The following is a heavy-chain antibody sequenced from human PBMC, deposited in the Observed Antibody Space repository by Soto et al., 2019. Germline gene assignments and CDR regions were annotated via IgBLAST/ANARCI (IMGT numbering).Heavy chain of an antibody. V-gene: IGHV1-18*01. Sequence: ASVKVSCKASGYTFTSYGISWVRQAPGQGLEWMGWISAYNGNTNYAQKLQGRVTMTTDTSTSTAYMELRSLRSDDTAVYYCARDYEYIWGSYRPPSYFVYWGQGTLVTVSS. D-gene: IGHD3-16*02. CDR2: ISAYNGNT. CDR1: GYTFTSYG. J-gene: IGHJ4*02. CDR3: ARDYEYIWGSYRPPSYFVY.